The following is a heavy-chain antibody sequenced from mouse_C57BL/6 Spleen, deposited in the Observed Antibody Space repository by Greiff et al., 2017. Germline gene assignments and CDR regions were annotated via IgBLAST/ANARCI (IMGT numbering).Heavy chain of an antibody. V-gene: IGHV3-6*01. CDR3: ARGGGYYSNYWYFDV. CDR1: GYSITSGYY. CDR2: ISYDGSN. D-gene: IGHD2-5*01. Sequence: DVKLVESGPGLVKPSQSLSLTCSVTGYSITSGYYWNWIRQFPGNKLEWMGYISYDGSNNYNPSLKNRISITRDTSKNQFFLKLNSVTTEYTATYYCARGGGYYSNYWYFDVWGTGTTVTVSS. J-gene: IGHJ1*03.